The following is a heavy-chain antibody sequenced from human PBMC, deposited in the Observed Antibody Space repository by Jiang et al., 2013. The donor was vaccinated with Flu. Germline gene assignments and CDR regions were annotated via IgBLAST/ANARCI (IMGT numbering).Heavy chain of an antibody. J-gene: IGHJ4*02. D-gene: IGHD1-1*01. V-gene: IGHV4-59*08. CDR2: VYYSGST. CDR3: ARQGLNWNYFDY. Sequence: GLEWIGYVYYSGSTSYNPSLKSRVTISVDTDTSKNQFSLKLNSATAADTAVYYCARQGLNWNYFDYWGQGTLVTVSS.